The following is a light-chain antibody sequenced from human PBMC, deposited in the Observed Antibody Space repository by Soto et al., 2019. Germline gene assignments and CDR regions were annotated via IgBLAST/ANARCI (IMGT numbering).Light chain of an antibody. CDR1: GSNIGPNY. CDR3: AAWDDSLSGRV. V-gene: IGLV1-47*02. J-gene: IGLJ3*02. Sequence: QSVLTQPPSASGTPGQRVTMSCSGSGSNIGPNYVYWFQQFPGTAPKLLIYNNDQRPSGVPGRFSGSKSGTSASLGISGLRSEDEADYYCAAWDDSLSGRVFGGGTKLTVL. CDR2: NND.